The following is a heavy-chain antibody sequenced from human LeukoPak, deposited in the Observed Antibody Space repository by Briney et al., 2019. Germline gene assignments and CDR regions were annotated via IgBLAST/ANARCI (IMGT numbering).Heavy chain of an antibody. CDR2: VYHSGST. Sequence: SETLSLACGVSGVSVGSGGYSWSWIRQPPGKGLEWIGYVYHSGSTYYNPSLKSRLAIPMDRSKNHFSLKLTSVTAADTAVYYCARGGGGNLFDAFDIWGQGTMVTVSS. V-gene: IGHV4-30-2*01. CDR1: GVSVGSGGYS. J-gene: IGHJ3*02. CDR3: ARGGGGNLFDAFDI. D-gene: IGHD4-23*01.